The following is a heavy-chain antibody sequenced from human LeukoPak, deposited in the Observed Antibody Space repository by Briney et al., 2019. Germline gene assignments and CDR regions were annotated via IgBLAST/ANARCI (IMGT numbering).Heavy chain of an antibody. D-gene: IGHD3-16*01. Sequence: SETLSLTCTVSGGPISRSTTFYWGWIRQSPGKALEWIGCIYYSGSTYYNPSLKSRVTISVDTSKNQFSLNLYSVTVADTAVYYCARNNSIMENFDSWGQGTLVTVSS. CDR1: GGPISRSTTFY. CDR3: ARNNSIMENFDS. J-gene: IGHJ4*02. CDR2: IYYSGST. V-gene: IGHV4-39*01.